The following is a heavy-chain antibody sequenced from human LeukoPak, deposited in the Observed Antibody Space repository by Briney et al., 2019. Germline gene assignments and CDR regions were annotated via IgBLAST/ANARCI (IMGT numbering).Heavy chain of an antibody. Sequence: PSETLSLTCSVCGASISSHYWSWIRQPPWKELEWIGYIHYSGSTNYKPSLTSRVTISVDTSKNQFSLKLRYVPAADTAVYYCARVERQWPTFKYYFEYWGQGTMVTVSS. J-gene: IGHJ4*02. CDR2: IHYSGST. V-gene: IGHV4-59*11. CDR3: ARVERQWPTFKYYFEY. D-gene: IGHD6-19*01. CDR1: GASISSHY.